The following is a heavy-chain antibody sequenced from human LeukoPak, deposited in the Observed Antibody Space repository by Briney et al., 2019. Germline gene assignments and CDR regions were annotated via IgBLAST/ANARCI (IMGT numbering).Heavy chain of an antibody. J-gene: IGHJ4*02. Sequence: GGSLRLSCAVSGVTFSSYTMIWVRQAPGKGLEWVSLITSSSSYTYYADSVKGRFTSSRDNAKNSLYLQMNSLRAEDTAFYYCARVRYGSSWDWGQGTLVTVSS. D-gene: IGHD6-13*01. V-gene: IGHV3-21*01. CDR1: GVTFSSYT. CDR2: ITSSSSYT. CDR3: ARVRYGSSWD.